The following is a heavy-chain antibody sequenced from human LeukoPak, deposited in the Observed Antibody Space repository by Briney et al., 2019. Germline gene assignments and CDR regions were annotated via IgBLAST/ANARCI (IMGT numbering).Heavy chain of an antibody. CDR3: ARTTGFWSGYYPYYFDY. CDR1: GGSFSGYY. D-gene: IGHD3-3*01. Sequence: PSETLSLTCAVYGGSFSGYYWSWIRQPPGKGLEWIGEINHSGSTNYNPSLKSRVTIPVDTSKNQFSLKLSSVTAADTAVYYCARTTGFWSGYYPYYFDYWGQGTLVTVSS. V-gene: IGHV4-34*01. J-gene: IGHJ4*02. CDR2: INHSGST.